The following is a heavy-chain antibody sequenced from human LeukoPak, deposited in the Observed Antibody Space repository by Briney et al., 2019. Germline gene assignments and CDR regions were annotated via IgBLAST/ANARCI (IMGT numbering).Heavy chain of an antibody. CDR1: GFTFSSYT. D-gene: IGHD4-17*01. CDR2: ISYDGSNK. V-gene: IGHV3-30*04. CDR3: AKGYGDYYFDY. Sequence: PGRSLRLSCAASGFTFSSYTMHWLRQAPGQGREWVAVISYDGSNKYYADSVKGRFTISRDNSKNTMYLQMNSLRTEDTTVYYCAKGYGDYYFDYWGQGTLVSVSS. J-gene: IGHJ4*02.